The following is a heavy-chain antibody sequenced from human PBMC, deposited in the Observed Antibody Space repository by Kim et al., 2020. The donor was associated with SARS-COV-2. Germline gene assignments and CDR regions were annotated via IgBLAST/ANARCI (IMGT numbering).Heavy chain of an antibody. CDR3: ARGPNYSPFDY. J-gene: IGHJ4*02. D-gene: IGHD4-4*01. Sequence: YSAEPVGGRCTTSRDNDKNSLFLQMNGLRAEDTAVYYCARGPNYSPFDYWGQGTLVTVSS. V-gene: IGHV3-21*01.